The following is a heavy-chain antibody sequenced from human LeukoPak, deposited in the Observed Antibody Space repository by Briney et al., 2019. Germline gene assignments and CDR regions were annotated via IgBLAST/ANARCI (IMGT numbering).Heavy chain of an antibody. D-gene: IGHD3-16*01. CDR1: GFTFSSYW. J-gene: IGHJ4*02. CDR3: AKVRGKAADLYYFDY. Sequence: GGSLRLSCAASGFTFSSYWMSWVRQAPGKGLEWVANIKQDGSEKYYVDSVKGRFTISRDNAKNSLYLQMNSLRAEDTAVYYCAKVRGKAADLYYFDYWGQGTLVTVSS. CDR2: IKQDGSEK. V-gene: IGHV3-7*01.